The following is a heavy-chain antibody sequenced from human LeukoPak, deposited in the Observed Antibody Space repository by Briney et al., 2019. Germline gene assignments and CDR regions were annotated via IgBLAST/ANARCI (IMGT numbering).Heavy chain of an antibody. J-gene: IGHJ4*02. D-gene: IGHD6-6*01. CDR2: IHTSGST. Sequence: SETLSLTCTDSGGSISSYYWRWIRQPAGKGLEWIGRIHTSGSTDYNPSLKSRVTMPVDTSKNQFYLRLSSVTAADTAIYYCAREGSVTARPFVSSDYWGQGTLVTVSS. CDR1: GGSISSYY. V-gene: IGHV4-4*07. CDR3: AREGSVTARPFVSSDY.